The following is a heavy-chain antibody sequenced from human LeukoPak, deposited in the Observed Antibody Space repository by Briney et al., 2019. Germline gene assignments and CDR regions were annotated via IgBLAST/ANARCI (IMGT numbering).Heavy chain of an antibody. J-gene: IGHJ4*02. Sequence: TSETLSLTCGVYGGSFSGYYWNWIRQSPGKGLEWIGEINHSGSTNYNPPLKSRVTMSVDTSQKQFSLRLTSVRAADTAVYYCARGRYLTTLGGAAAGFLDYWGQGTVVTVSS. CDR3: ARGRYLTTLGGAAAGFLDY. CDR2: INHSGST. CDR1: GGSFSGYY. D-gene: IGHD6-13*01. V-gene: IGHV4-34*01.